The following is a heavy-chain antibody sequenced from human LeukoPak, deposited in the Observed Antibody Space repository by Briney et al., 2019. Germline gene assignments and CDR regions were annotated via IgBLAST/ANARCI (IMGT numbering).Heavy chain of an antibody. CDR3: ARGGWYTWFDP. J-gene: IGHJ5*02. CDR2: IYDTGST. CDR1: GGSISSYS. Sequence: SETLSLTCTVSGGSISSYSWSWIRQPPGKGLEWIGYIYDTGSTNYNPSLKSRVTTSVDTSKNQFSLKLSSVTAADTALYYCARGGWYTWFDPWGQGTLVTVSS. D-gene: IGHD6-19*01. V-gene: IGHV4-59*08.